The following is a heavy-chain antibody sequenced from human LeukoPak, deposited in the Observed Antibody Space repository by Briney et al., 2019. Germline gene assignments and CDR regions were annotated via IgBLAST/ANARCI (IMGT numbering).Heavy chain of an antibody. D-gene: IGHD3-22*01. CDR3: ARDFREIVVVTNTAYYYYYMDV. CDR2: IYTSGST. CDR1: GGSISSGSYY. Sequence: PSETLSLTCTVSGGSISSGSYYRSWIRQPAGKGLEWIGRIYTSGSTNYNPSLKSRVTMSVDTSKNQFSLKLSSVTAADTAVYYCARDFREIVVVTNTAYYYYYMDVWGKGTTVTISS. J-gene: IGHJ6*03. V-gene: IGHV4-61*02.